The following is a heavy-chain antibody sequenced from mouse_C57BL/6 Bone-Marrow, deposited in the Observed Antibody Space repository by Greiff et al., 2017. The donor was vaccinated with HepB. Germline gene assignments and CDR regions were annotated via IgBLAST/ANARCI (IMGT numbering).Heavy chain of an antibody. CDR1: GYTFTSYW. D-gene: IGHD2-4*01. V-gene: IGHV1-59*01. J-gene: IGHJ3*01. CDR3: ARSPIYYDYSPFAY. Sequence: QVQLQQPGAELVRPGTSVKLSCTASGYTFTSYWMHWVKQRPGQGLEWIGLIDPSDSYTNYNQKFKGKATLTVDTSSSTAYMQLSSLTSEDSAVYSRARSPIYYDYSPFAYWGQGTLVTVSA. CDR2: IDPSDSYT.